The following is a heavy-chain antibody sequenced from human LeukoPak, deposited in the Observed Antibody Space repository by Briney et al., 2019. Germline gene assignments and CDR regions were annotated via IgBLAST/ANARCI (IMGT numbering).Heavy chain of an antibody. CDR3: ANYGVVLATYGSPSPFVY. V-gene: IGHV4-59*01. Sequence: SETLSLTCTVSGVSLSSYYWSWIRQPPGKGLEWIGYIYYSGSTNYNPSLKSRVTISVDTSKNQFSLKLSSVTAADTAVYYCANYGVVLATYGSPSPFVYWGQGTLVTVSS. CDR1: GVSLSSYY. D-gene: IGHD3-16*01. J-gene: IGHJ4*02. CDR2: IYYSGST.